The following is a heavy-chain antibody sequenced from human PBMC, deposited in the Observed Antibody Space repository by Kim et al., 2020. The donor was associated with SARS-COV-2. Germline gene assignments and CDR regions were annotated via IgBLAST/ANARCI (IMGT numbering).Heavy chain of an antibody. J-gene: IGHJ4*02. CDR3: AKDGGGWFTTGWYYFDS. CDR1: GFTYDNYA. V-gene: IGHV3-23*01. CDR2: VSGSGRNK. D-gene: IGHD6-19*01. Sequence: GGSLRLSCTASGFTYDNYAMNWVRQAPGKGLEWVSSVSGSGRNKYYVDSVKGRFTISRDNSENTVYLQLNSLRDEDTALYYCAKDGGGWFTTGWYYFDSWGQGTQVIVSS.